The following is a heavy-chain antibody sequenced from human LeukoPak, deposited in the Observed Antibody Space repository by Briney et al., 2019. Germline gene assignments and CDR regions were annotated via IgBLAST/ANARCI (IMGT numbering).Heavy chain of an antibody. CDR3: AKQVVIIPSSRGGPWFDP. V-gene: IGHV4-59*08. CDR2: VYYSGST. Sequence: SETLSLTCSVSGASVKSDYWSWIRQSPGKGLEWIANVYYSGSTNYNPSLKSRVTISVDASKNQISLKLSSVTAADTAVYYCAKQVVIIPSSRGGPWFDPWGQGTLVAVSS. J-gene: IGHJ5*01. CDR1: GASVKSDY. D-gene: IGHD2/OR15-2a*01.